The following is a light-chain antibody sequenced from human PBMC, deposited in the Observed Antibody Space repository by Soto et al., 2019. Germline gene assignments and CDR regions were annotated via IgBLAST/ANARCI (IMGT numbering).Light chain of an antibody. CDR3: SSYPSSSRV. Sequence: QSVLTQPASVSGSPGQSITISCTGTSSDVGGYNYVSWYQQHPGKAPKLMIYEVSNRPSGVSNRFSGSKSGNTASLTISGLQAEDEADYYCSSYPSSSRVFGGGTKRTVL. CDR1: SSDVGGYNY. J-gene: IGLJ2*01. V-gene: IGLV2-14*01. CDR2: EVS.